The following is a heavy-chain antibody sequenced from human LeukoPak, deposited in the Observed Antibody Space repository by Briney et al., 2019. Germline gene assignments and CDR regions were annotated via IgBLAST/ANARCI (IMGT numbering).Heavy chain of an antibody. V-gene: IGHV4-34*01. CDR3: AREHYTSGWYIRD. D-gene: IGHD6-19*01. CDR1: GGSFSGYY. CDR2: INHSGST. J-gene: IGHJ4*02. Sequence: SETLSLTCAVYGGSFSGYYWSWIRQPPGKGLEWIGEINHSGSTNYNPSLKSRVTISIDTSKIQFSLKLTSVTAADTAVYYCAREHYTSGWYIRDWGQGTLVTVSS.